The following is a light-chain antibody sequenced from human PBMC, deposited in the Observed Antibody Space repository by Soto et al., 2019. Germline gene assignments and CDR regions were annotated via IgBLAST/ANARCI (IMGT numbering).Light chain of an antibody. CDR3: QLRSDWTPTYT. CDR1: QIVTSS. Sequence: EVVLTQSPATLSLSPGTGATLSCRASQIVTSSLAWYQQRPGLSPRLLIYDTFTRATGIPARFSATGAGTDFTLTISSMEPEDSAVYCCQLRSDWTPTYTFGQGTKLE. J-gene: IGKJ2*01. V-gene: IGKV3-11*01. CDR2: DTF.